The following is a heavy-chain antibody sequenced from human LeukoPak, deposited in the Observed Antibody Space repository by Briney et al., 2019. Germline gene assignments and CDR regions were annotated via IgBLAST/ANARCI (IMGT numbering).Heavy chain of an antibody. Sequence: PGGSLRLSCAASGFTFSSYSMNWVRQAPGKGLEWVSSISGSSSYIYYADSVKGRFTISRDNAKNSLYLQMNSLRAEDTAVYYCARGPTRYCSGGPCYPRNFDYWGQGTLVTVSS. J-gene: IGHJ4*02. V-gene: IGHV3-21*01. CDR1: GFTFSSYS. CDR2: ISGSSSYI. D-gene: IGHD2-15*01. CDR3: ARGPTRYCSGGPCYPRNFDY.